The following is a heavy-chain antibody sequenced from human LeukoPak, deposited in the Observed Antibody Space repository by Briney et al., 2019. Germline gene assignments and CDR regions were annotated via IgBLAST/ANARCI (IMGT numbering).Heavy chain of an antibody. D-gene: IGHD3-3*01. CDR1: GGSINYYS. CDR2: INHSGST. J-gene: IGHJ6*02. V-gene: IGHV4-34*01. Sequence: SETLSLTCTVSGGSINYYSWSWIRQPPGKGLEWIGEINHSGSTNYNPSLKSRVTISVDTSKNQFSLKLSSVTAADTAVYYCARGQRYYDFWSGYYYYYYGMDVWGQGTTVTVSS. CDR3: ARGQRYYDFWSGYYYYYYGMDV.